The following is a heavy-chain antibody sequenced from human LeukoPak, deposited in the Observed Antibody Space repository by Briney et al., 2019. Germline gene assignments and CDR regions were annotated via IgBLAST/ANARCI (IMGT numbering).Heavy chain of an antibody. CDR3: MSYAGRSDDY. CDR1: GFXFDDYA. J-gene: IGHJ4*02. Sequence: PGGSLRLSCAASGFXFDDYAIHWVRQAPGKGLEWVSSISSSSSYRYYADSVKGRFTISRDNAKNSLHLQMNSLRAEDTAVYYCMSYAGRSDDYWGQGTLVTVSS. CDR2: ISSSSSYR. V-gene: IGHV3-21*01. D-gene: IGHD3-16*01.